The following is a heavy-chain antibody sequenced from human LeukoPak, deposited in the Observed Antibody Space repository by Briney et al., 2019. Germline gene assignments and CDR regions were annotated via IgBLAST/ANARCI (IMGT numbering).Heavy chain of an antibody. CDR2: IISSSSTI. D-gene: IGHD2-15*01. Sequence: GGSLRLSCVASGFNFNTYSMNWVRQAPGKGLEWISYIISSSSTIYYADSVKGRFTISGDNAKNSLYLQMNSLRADDTAVYYCAKTIGYCSGGSCYSYWTLDYWGQGTLVTVSS. J-gene: IGHJ4*02. V-gene: IGHV3-48*04. CDR1: GFNFNTYS. CDR3: AKTIGYCSGGSCYSYWTLDY.